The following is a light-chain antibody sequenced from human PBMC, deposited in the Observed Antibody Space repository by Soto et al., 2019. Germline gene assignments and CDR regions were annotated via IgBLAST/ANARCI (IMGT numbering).Light chain of an antibody. CDR3: CSYAGSRTLV. Sequence: QSALTQPASVSGSPGQSISISCTGTSSDVGIYNLVSWYQYHPGKAPKLIVYEGSKRPSGVSHRFSGSKSGNTASLTISGLQAEDEADYYCCSYAGSRTLVFGGGTKVTVL. V-gene: IGLV2-23*01. J-gene: IGLJ2*01. CDR1: SSDVGIYNL. CDR2: EGS.